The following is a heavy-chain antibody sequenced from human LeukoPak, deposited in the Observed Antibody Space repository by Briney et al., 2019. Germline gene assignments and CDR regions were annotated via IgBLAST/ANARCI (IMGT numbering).Heavy chain of an antibody. CDR3: ARGRIVVVPAAIINLDP. D-gene: IGHD2-2*01. Sequence: ASVKVSCKASGYTFTSYDINWVRQATGQGLEWMGWMNPNSGNTGYAQKFQGRVTITRNTSISTAYMELSSLRSEDTAVYYCARGRIVVVPAAIINLDPWGQGTLATVSS. CDR1: GYTFTSYD. V-gene: IGHV1-8*03. J-gene: IGHJ5*02. CDR2: MNPNSGNT.